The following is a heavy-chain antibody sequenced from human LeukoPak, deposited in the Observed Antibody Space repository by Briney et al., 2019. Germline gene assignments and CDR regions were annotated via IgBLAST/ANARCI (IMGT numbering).Heavy chain of an antibody. V-gene: IGHV5-10-1*01. CDR3: ARRYCSSTTCYDWLDP. Sequence: RESLKISCKGSGYTFSTHWINWVRQMPGKGLEWMGRIDPSDSYTDYSPSFQGHVTISADKSISTAYLQWSSLKASDTAMYYCARRYCSSTTCYDWLDPWGQGTLVTVSS. J-gene: IGHJ5*02. D-gene: IGHD2-2*01. CDR2: IDPSDSYT. CDR1: GYTFSTHW.